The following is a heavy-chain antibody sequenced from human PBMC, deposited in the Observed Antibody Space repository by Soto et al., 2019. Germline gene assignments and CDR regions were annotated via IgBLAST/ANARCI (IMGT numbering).Heavy chain of an antibody. CDR2: MFYSGAT. J-gene: IGHJ5*02. CDR1: GGSVSDISYC. V-gene: IGHV4-39*01. Sequence: SETLSLTCTVSGGSVSDISYCWGWIRQPPGKGLQWIGCMFYSGATYYNPSLKNRVTLSVDTSNTEFSLKLVSVTAPDTAVYYCARHKSGSDWLDPWGQGTLVTVSS. D-gene: IGHD2-15*01. CDR3: ARHKSGSDWLDP.